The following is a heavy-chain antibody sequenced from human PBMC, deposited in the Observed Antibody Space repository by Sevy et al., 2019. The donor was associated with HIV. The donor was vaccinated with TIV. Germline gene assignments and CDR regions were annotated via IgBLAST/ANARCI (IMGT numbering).Heavy chain of an antibody. CDR1: GGSIGSSSYY. V-gene: IGHV4-39*01. CDR2: IYYTGTA. J-gene: IGHJ6*02. CDR3: ARPFLNYFYGLDV. Sequence: SETLSLTCTVSGGSIGSSSYYWVWIRQPPGKGLEWIWSIYYTGTAYYNPSLKSRVTISADRSKNEFSLKLSSVAAADTAVYYCARPFLNYFYGLDVWGRGTTVTVSS. D-gene: IGHD3-3*02.